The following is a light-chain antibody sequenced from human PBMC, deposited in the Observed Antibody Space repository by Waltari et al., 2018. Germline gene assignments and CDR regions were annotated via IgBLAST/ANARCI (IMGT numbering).Light chain of an antibody. V-gene: IGLV1-44*01. Sequence: QSVLTQPPSASGTPGQRVPISCSGRSSNIGRTTVNCYQQLPGTAPKLLIYSNKQRPSGVPDRCSGSKSGTSASLAISGLQSEDEADYYCAAWDDSLNGYVFGTGTKVTVL. CDR1: SSNIGRTT. J-gene: IGLJ1*01. CDR2: SNK. CDR3: AAWDDSLNGYV.